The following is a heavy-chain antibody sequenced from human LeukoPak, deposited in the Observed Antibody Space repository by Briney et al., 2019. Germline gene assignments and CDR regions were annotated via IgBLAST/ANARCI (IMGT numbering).Heavy chain of an antibody. V-gene: IGHV3-11*04. CDR3: ARDDSSGYWGYYYGMDV. CDR2: ISSSGSTI. D-gene: IGHD3-22*01. CDR1: GFTFSDYY. Sequence: GGSLRLSCAASGFTFSDYYMSWIRQAPGKGLEWVSYISSSGSTIYYADSVKGRFTISRDNAKNSLYLQMNSLRAEDTAVYYCARDDSSGYWGYYYGMDVWGQGTTVTVSS. J-gene: IGHJ6*02.